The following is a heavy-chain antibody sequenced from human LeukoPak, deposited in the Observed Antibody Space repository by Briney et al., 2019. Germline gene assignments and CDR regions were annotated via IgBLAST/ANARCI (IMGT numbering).Heavy chain of an antibody. D-gene: IGHD3-9*01. J-gene: IGHJ5*02. CDR1: GYTFTSYD. CDR2: MNPNSGNT. V-gene: IGHV1-8*01. CDR3: ARSDLSQTGYLSGWFDP. Sequence: ASVKVSCKASGYTFTSYDINWVRQATGQGLEWMGWMNPNSGNTGYAQKFQGRVTMTRDTSTSTVYMELSSLRSEDTAVYYCARSDLSQTGYLSGWFDPWGQGTLVTVSS.